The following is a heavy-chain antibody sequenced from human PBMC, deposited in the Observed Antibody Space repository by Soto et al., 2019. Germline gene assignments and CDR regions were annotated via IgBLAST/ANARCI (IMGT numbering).Heavy chain of an antibody. V-gene: IGHV3-30*18. J-gene: IGHJ6*03. CDR1: GFTFSSYG. CDR3: AKDGRGAPDHMDR. D-gene: IGHD3-10*01. Sequence: QVQLVESGGGVVQPGRSLRLSCAASGFTFSSYGMHWVRQAPGKGLGGVAVISYDGSNKYYADSVKGRFTISRENSKNTLNLQMNSLRAEDTAVYYCAKDGRGAPDHMDRWGKGTTVTV. CDR2: ISYDGSNK.